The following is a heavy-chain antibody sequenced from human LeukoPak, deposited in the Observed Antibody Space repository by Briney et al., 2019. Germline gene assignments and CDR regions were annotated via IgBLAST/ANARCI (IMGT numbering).Heavy chain of an antibody. Sequence: PGESLKISFKGSGYRFTCDWISWVRQMPGKGVEWRGRIDPSDSHTNYSASFQGHVTISAYKSISTVYLQWSSLRASDTAMYYCARLREDGQIGDYWGQGTLVTVSS. D-gene: IGHD3-10*01. V-gene: IGHV5-10-1*01. J-gene: IGHJ4*02. CDR1: GYRFTCDW. CDR3: ARLREDGQIGDY. CDR2: IDPSDSHT.